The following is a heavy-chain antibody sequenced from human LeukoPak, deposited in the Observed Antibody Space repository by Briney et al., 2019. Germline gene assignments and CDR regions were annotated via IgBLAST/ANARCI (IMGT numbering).Heavy chain of an antibody. CDR1: GFTFTSNA. CDR2: ISSIKNYI. V-gene: IGHV3-21*01. J-gene: IGHJ4*02. Sequence: PGGSLRLSCAASGFTFTSNAMNWVRQAPGKGLEWVSTISSIKNYIYYADSVKGRFTVSRDNAKNSLYLQMNSLRAEDTAIYYCARGGDSSANYVVFDFWGQGTPVTVSS. D-gene: IGHD3-22*01. CDR3: ARGGDSSANYVVFDF.